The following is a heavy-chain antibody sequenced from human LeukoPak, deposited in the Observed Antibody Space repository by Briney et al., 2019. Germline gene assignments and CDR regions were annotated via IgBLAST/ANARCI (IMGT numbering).Heavy chain of an antibody. J-gene: IGHJ4*02. CDR1: GFTFSSYA. V-gene: IGHV3-30-3*01. D-gene: IGHD2-2*01. CDR3: ARPGQYCSSTSCPISFFDY. Sequence: PGGSLRLSCAASGFTFSSYAMHWVRQAPGKGLEWVAVISYDGSNNYYADSVKGRFTISRDNSKNTLYLQMNSLRAEDTAVYYCARPGQYCSSTSCPISFFDYWGQGTLVTVSS. CDR2: ISYDGSNN.